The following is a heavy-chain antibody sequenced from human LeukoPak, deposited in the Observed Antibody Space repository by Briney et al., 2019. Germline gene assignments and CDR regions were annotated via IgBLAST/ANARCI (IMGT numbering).Heavy chain of an antibody. CDR3: ARGAPARFDY. J-gene: IGHJ4*02. CDR2: ISYDGNNK. Sequence: GGSLRLSCAASGFTFSSYAMHWVRQAPGKGLEWVALISYDGNNKYYANSVKGRFTISRDNSKNTLYLQMNSLRAEDTAVYYCARGAPARFDYWGQGTLVTVSS. V-gene: IGHV3-30*04. CDR1: GFTFSSYA.